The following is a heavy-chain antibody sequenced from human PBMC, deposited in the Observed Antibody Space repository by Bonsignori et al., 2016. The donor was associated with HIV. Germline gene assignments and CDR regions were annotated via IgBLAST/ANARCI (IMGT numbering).Heavy chain of an antibody. D-gene: IGHD6-13*01. V-gene: IGHV4-34*01. J-gene: IGHJ5*02. CDR2: INHSGST. Sequence: SETLSLTCAVYGGSFSGYYWSWIRQPPGKGLEWIGEINHSGSTNYNPSLKSRVTISVDTSKNQFSLKLSSVTAADTAVYYCARGLYSSSWYVWFDPWGQGTLVTVSS. CDR3: ARGLYSSSWYVWFDP. CDR1: GGSFSGYY.